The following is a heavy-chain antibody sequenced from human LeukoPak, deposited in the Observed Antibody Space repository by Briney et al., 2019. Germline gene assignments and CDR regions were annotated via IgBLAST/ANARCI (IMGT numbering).Heavy chain of an antibody. Sequence: ASVKVSCKASGYTFTSYYMHWVRQAPGQGLEWMGIINPSGGSTSYAQKFQGRVTMTRDTSTSTVYMELSSLRSEDTAVYYCARDLAKVPGVVAAPGWGFDPWGQGTLVTVSS. CDR1: GYTFTSYY. CDR2: INPSGGST. J-gene: IGHJ5*02. V-gene: IGHV1-46*01. CDR3: ARDLAKVPGVVAAPGWGFDP. D-gene: IGHD2-15*01.